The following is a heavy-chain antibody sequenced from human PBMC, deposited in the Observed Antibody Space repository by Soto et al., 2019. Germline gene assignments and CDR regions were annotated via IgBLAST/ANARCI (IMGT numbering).Heavy chain of an antibody. CDR2: LSWNSGTI. Sequence: GGSLRLSCAASGFTFSSYAMHWVRQVPGKGLEWVSGLSWNSGTIDYADSVKGRFTISRDNAKNSLHLQMNSLKPEDTAFYYCAKAESSGWYYSLDYWGQGTLVTVSS. J-gene: IGHJ4*02. CDR3: AKAESSGWYYSLDY. V-gene: IGHV3-9*01. D-gene: IGHD6-19*01. CDR1: GFTFSSYA.